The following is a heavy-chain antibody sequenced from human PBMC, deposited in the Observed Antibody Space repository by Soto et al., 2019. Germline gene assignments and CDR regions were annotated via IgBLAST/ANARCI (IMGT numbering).Heavy chain of an antibody. CDR2: TSTNNDDR. Sequence: ASVKVSCKASGYRFSTYGINWVRQAPGQGPEWLGWTSTNNDDRNYAQKFRGRVTFTTDTSTSTAYMELRSLISDDTAVYFCARERYVASRHSHFDSWGQGTQVTVSS. D-gene: IGHD6-6*01. J-gene: IGHJ4*02. CDR3: ARERYVASRHSHFDS. V-gene: IGHV1-18*04. CDR1: GYRFSTYG.